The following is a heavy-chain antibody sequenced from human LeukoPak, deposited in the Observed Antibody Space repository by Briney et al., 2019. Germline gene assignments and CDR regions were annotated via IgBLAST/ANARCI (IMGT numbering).Heavy chain of an antibody. D-gene: IGHD2-15*01. CDR2: IYHSGST. Sequence: SETLSLTCIVSGVSISSATYYWGWIRQPPGKGLEWIGSIYHSGSTYYNPSLKSRVTISVDTSKNQFSLKLSSVTAADTAVYYCARDSRVVVEGGDWFDPWGQGTLVTVSS. CDR1: GVSISSATYY. J-gene: IGHJ5*02. CDR3: ARDSRVVVEGGDWFDP. V-gene: IGHV4-39*07.